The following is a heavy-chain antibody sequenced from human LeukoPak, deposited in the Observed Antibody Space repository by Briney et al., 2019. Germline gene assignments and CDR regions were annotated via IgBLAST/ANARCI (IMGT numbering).Heavy chain of an antibody. J-gene: IGHJ4*02. CDR3: ARDVDY. Sequence: GGSLRLSCAASGFAFSNYRMNWVRQAPGKGLEWVANIKQDGSEKYYVDSVKGRFTISRDNAKNSLYLQMDSLRAEDTAVYYCARDVDYWGQGTLVTVSS. V-gene: IGHV3-7*01. CDR2: IKQDGSEK. CDR1: GFAFSNYR.